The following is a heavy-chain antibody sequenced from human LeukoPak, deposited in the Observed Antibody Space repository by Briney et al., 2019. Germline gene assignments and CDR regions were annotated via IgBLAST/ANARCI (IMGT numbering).Heavy chain of an antibody. CDR3: ARVRYCSGGSCYDKRCPFDY. J-gene: IGHJ4*02. CDR1: GGSISSGGYY. D-gene: IGHD2-15*01. V-gene: IGHV4-31*03. CDR2: IYYSGST. Sequence: SDTLSLTCTVSGGSISSGGYYWTWIRQHPGKGLEWIWYIYYSGSTYYNPSLKSRVTISVDTSKNQFSLKLSSVTAADTAVYYCARVRYCSGGSCYDKRCPFDYWGQGTLVTVSS.